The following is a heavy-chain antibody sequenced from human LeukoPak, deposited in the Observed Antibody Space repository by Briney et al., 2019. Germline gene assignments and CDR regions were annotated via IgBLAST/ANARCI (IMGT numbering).Heavy chain of an antibody. D-gene: IGHD6-13*01. J-gene: IGHJ4*02. CDR1: GFTFSRYA. Sequence: PGGSLRLSCAASGFTFSRYAMHWVRLAPGKGLEWVAVISYDGSNEYYADSVKGRFRIARDNSKNTLYLQMNSLRAEDTAVYFCARDMGRAWYGPPDYWGQGTLVTVSS. CDR3: ARDMGRAWYGPPDY. V-gene: IGHV3-30-3*01. CDR2: ISYDGSNE.